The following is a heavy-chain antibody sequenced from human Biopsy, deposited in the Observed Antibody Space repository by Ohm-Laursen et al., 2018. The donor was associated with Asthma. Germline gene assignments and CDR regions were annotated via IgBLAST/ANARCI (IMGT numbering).Heavy chain of an antibody. Sequence: TLSLTCAVPGGSISSGGYSWSWIRQPPGKGLEWIGYIYHSGSTYYNPSLKSRVTISVDRSKNQFSLKLGSVTAADTAVYYCARVKDGYNFDYWGQGTLVTVSS. V-gene: IGHV4-30-2*01. CDR3: ARVKDGYNFDY. J-gene: IGHJ4*02. CDR1: GGSISSGGYS. D-gene: IGHD5-24*01. CDR2: IYHSGST.